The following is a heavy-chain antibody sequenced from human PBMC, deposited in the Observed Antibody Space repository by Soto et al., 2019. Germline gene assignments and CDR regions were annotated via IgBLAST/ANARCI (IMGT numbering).Heavy chain of an antibody. CDR1: VVSVCISP. Sequence: AGGSLSLSCAASVVSVCISPVHWVRQAPGKGPEWVALISYDGTNKFYADSVKGRFTISRDNSKSTLYLQVDSLRPEDAAVYYCARDPKTSGGQHWAFNYFDSWGQGTPVTVSS. J-gene: IGHJ4*02. CDR3: ARDPKTSGGQHWAFNYFDS. D-gene: IGHD7-27*01. CDR2: ISYDGTNK. V-gene: IGHV3-30-3*01.